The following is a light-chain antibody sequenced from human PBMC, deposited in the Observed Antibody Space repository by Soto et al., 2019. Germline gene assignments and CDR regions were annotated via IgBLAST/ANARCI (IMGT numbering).Light chain of an antibody. CDR3: SSYTSSSTLYV. J-gene: IGLJ1*01. CDR2: DVS. CDR1: SSDVGGYNY. V-gene: IGLV2-14*01. Sequence: QPVLTQPASVSGSPGQSIPISCTGTSSDVGGYNYVSWYQQHPGKAPKLMIYDVSNRPSGVSNRFSGSKSGNTASLTISGLQAEDEADYYCSSYTSSSTLYVFGTGTKLTVL.